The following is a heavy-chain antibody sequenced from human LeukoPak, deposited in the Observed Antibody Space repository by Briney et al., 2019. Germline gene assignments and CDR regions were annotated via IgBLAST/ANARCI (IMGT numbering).Heavy chain of an antibody. CDR1: GFTVSNNY. Sequence: GGSLRLSCTASGFTVSNNYMNWVRQAPGKGLEWVSSLYSGGSTSYADSTQGRFTISRDSSTNTVFLQISNLKIEDTAVYYCARGARSLRFFDFWGQGALVTVSS. J-gene: IGHJ4*02. CDR3: ARGARSLRFFDF. V-gene: IGHV3-53*01. CDR2: LYSGGST.